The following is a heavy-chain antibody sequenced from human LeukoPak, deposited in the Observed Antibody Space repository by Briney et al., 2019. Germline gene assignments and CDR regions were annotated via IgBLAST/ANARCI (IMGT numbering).Heavy chain of an antibody. CDR3: ARAMSVVKSNY. V-gene: IGHV1-46*01. J-gene: IGHJ4*02. CDR1: GYTFTSYY. CDR2: INPSGGST. Sequence: ASVKVSCKASGYTFTSYYMHWVRPAPGQGLEWMGIINPSGGSTSYAQKFQGRVTMTRDTSTSTVYMELSSLTCEDPAVYYCARAMSVVKSNYGGQRSLVTVSS. D-gene: IGHD3-22*01.